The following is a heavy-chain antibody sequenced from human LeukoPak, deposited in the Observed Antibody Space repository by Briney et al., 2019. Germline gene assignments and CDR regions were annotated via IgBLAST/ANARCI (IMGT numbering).Heavy chain of an antibody. Sequence: GGSLRLSCAASGFPFSSHAMSWVRQPPGKGLEWVAAISNGKTYYADSVRGRFTISRDDSKNTLYLQMNSLRADDTAMYYCVKEATSAGATSLGYWGQGTLVTVSS. CDR2: ISNGKT. V-gene: IGHV3-23*01. CDR3: VKEATSAGATSLGY. CDR1: GFPFSSHA. D-gene: IGHD1-26*01. J-gene: IGHJ4*02.